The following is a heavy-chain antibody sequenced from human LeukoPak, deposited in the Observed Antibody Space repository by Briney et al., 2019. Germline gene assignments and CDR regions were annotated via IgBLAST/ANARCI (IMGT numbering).Heavy chain of an antibody. D-gene: IGHD2-15*01. CDR3: APDPPDYCSGGSCYFHY. CDR1: GGTFSSYA. CDR2: IIPILGIA. V-gene: IGHV1-69*04. J-gene: IGHJ4*02. Sequence: GASVKVSCKASGGTFSSYAISWVRQAPGQGLEWMGRIIPILGIANYAQKFQGRVTITADKSTSTAYMELSSLRSEDTAVYYCAPDPPDYCSGGSCYFHYWGQGTLVTVSS.